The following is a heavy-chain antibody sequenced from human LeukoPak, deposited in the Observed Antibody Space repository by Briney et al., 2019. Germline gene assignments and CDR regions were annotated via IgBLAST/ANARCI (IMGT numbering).Heavy chain of an antibody. CDR1: GFIFRSYA. CDR3: AKDRWIDY. D-gene: IGHD1-1*01. V-gene: IGHV3-64D*06. CDR2: ISSEGATT. Sequence: GGSLRLSCLVSGFIFRSYAMHWVRQAPGKGLEYVSSISSEGATTYYTDSVKGRFTISRDNSKNMLYLQMSSLRTEDTGIYYCAKDRWIDYWGQGARVTVSS. J-gene: IGHJ4*02.